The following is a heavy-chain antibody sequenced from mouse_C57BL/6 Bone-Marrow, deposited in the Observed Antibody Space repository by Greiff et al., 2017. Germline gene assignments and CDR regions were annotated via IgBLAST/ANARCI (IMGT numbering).Heavy chain of an antibody. V-gene: IGHV2-5*01. CDR2: IWRGGST. CDR3: AKSRRFDSYAMDY. J-gene: IGHJ4*01. D-gene: IGHD2-13*01. Sequence: QVQLQQSGPGLVQPSQSLSITCTVSGFSLTSYGVHWVRQSPGKGLEWLGVIWRGGSTDYNAAFMSRLSITKDNSKSQVFFKMNSLQADDTAIYYCAKSRRFDSYAMDYWGQGTSVTVSS. CDR1: GFSLTSYG.